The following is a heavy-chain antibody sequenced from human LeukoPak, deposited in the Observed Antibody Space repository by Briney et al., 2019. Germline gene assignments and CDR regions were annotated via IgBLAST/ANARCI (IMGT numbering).Heavy chain of an antibody. D-gene: IGHD1-1*01. CDR2: IYSGGNT. J-gene: IGHJ4*02. V-gene: IGHV3-53*01. Sequence: GGSLRLSCAASGFTVSSNYMGWVRQAPGKGLEYVSVIYSGGNTYYAGSVKGRFTISRDNSKNTVYLQMNSLRAEDTAVFHCARLVATTGRLYFDYWGQGNLVTVSS. CDR3: ARLVATTGRLYFDY. CDR1: GFTVSSNY.